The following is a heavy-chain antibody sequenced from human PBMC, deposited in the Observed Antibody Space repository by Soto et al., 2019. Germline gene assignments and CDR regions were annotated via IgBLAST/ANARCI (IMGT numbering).Heavy chain of an antibody. V-gene: IGHV4-30-4*01. CDR2: IYYSGST. CDR1: GGSISSGDYY. D-gene: IGHD3-10*01. J-gene: IGHJ4*02. CDR3: ARAQGSGFLVS. Sequence: SETLCLTCTVSGGSISSGDYYWSWIRQPPGKGLEWIGYIYYSGSTYYNPSLKSRVTISVDTSKNQFSLKLSSVTAADTAVYYCARAQGSGFLVSWGQGTLVTVSA.